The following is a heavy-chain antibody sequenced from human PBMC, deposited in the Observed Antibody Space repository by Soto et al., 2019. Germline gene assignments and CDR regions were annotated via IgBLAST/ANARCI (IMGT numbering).Heavy chain of an antibody. J-gene: IGHJ6*02. CDR1: GYSFTSYS. V-gene: IGHV1-3*01. CDR3: ARGSKWDDTSVGMDV. CDR2: TNAGNGNT. D-gene: IGHD3-22*01. Sequence: ASVKVSCKASGYSFTSYSIHWVRQAPGQSLEWMGWTNAGNGNTKYSQKFQGRVTITRDTSASTAYMELSSLRSEDTSVYYCARGSKWDDTSVGMDVWGQGTTVTVSS.